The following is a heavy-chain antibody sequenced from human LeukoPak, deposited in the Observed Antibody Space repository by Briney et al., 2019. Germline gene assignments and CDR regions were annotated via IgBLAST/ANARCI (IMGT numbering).Heavy chain of an antibody. CDR3: AKIEVGRFDP. D-gene: IGHD7-27*01. CDR2: IYDRGST. J-gene: IGHJ5*02. V-gene: IGHV4-59*01. Sequence: PSETLSLTRTLTVASISRDFCCSICQTPGTGQEVRGDIYDRGSTPCNPSLKSLVTISVETSRNQFAQNVRSVTAADAVVYCCAKIEVGRFDPWGEGTVVSVS. CDR1: VASISRDF.